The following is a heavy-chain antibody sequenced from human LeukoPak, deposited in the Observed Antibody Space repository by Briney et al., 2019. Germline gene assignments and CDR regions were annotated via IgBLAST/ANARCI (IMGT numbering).Heavy chain of an antibody. V-gene: IGHV4-31*03. D-gene: IGHD3-16*01. CDR1: GGSISSGGYY. CDR2: IYYSGST. Sequence: SETLSLTCTVSGGSISSGGYYWSWIRQHPGKGLEWIGYIYYSGSTYYNPSLKSRVTISVDTSKNQFSLKRSSVTAADTAVYYCARDYTDYGMDVWGQGTTVTVSS. J-gene: IGHJ6*02. CDR3: ARDYTDYGMDV.